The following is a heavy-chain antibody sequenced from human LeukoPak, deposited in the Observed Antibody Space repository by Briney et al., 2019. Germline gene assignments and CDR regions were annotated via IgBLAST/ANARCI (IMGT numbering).Heavy chain of an antibody. V-gene: IGHV4-34*01. D-gene: IGHD6-13*01. CDR1: GGSFSGYY. J-gene: IGHJ4*02. CDR2: INHSGST. Sequence: SETLSLTCAVYGGSFSGYYWSWICQPPGKGLEWIGEINHSGSTNYNPSLKSRVTISVDTSKNQFSLKLSSVTAADTAVYYCARRMGIAAAARHFDYWGQGTLVTVSS. CDR3: ARRMGIAAAARHFDY.